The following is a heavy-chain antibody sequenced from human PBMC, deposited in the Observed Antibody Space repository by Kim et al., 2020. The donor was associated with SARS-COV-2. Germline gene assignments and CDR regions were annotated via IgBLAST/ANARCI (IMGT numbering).Heavy chain of an antibody. CDR2: IYYSGST. V-gene: IGHV4-59*08. CDR3: SGRGSCT. CDR1: GGSINNYY. J-gene: IGHJ4*02. Sequence: SETLSLTCTVSGGSINNYYWSWIRQPPGKGLEWIGYIYYSGSTNYNPSLKSRVTISVDTSKNQFSLKLSSVTAADTAVYYCSGRGSCTWGQGTLVTVSS. D-gene: IGHD1-26*01.